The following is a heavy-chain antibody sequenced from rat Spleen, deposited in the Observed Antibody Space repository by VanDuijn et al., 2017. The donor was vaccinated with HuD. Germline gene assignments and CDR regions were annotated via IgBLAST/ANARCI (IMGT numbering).Heavy chain of an antibody. D-gene: IGHD1-9*01. CDR2: ISYHGSST. V-gene: IGHV5-29*01. CDR3: ARRHYGYTDYFDY. Sequence: EVQLVESDGGLVQPGRSLKLSCAASGFTFSDYYMAWVRQAPTKGLEWVATISYHGSSTNYRDSVKGRFTISRDNAKSTLCLQMDSLRSEDTATYYCARRHYGYTDYFDYWGQGVMVTVSS. CDR1: GFTFSDYY. J-gene: IGHJ2*01.